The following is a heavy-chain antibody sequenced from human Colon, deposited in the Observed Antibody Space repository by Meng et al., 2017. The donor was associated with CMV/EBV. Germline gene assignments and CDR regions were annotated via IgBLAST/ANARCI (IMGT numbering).Heavy chain of an antibody. Sequence: VKLGGGLMQPGGHLRLQCVVSGFSSDYLWVDWVRQAPGKGPLWVSRIHSGGTSISYADSVKGRFTISGDNAKNTVYLQMNSLRDEDTAVYYCLKLPPGYWGQGTLVTVSS. V-gene: IGHV3-74*01. CDR1: GFSSDYLW. CDR2: IHSGGTSI. CDR3: LKLPPGY. J-gene: IGHJ4*02. D-gene: IGHD1-1*01.